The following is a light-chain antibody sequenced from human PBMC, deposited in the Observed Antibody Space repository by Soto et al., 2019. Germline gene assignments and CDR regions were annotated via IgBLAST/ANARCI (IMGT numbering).Light chain of an antibody. CDR3: QQSYSTPLT. J-gene: IGKJ4*01. CDR2: AAS. Sequence: DIQMTQSPSSLSASVGDRVTITCRASQSISSYLNWYQQKPGKAPKLLIYAASSLQSGVPSRFSDSGSGTDFTLTISSLQPEDFATYYCQQSYSTPLTFGGGTKVDNK. CDR1: QSISSY. V-gene: IGKV1-39*01.